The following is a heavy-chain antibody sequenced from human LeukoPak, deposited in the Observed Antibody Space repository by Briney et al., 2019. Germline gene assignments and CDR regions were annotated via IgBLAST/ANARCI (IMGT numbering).Heavy chain of an antibody. CDR2: IYSGGST. Sequence: GGSLRLPCAASGFTVSSNYMSWVRQAPGKGLEWVSVIYSGGSTYYADSVKGRFTISRDNSKNTLYLQMNSLRAEDTAVYYCAKLPPPAAIRGGHFDYWGQGTLVTVSS. CDR3: AKLPPPAAIRGGHFDY. D-gene: IGHD2-2*02. CDR1: GFTVSSNY. J-gene: IGHJ4*02. V-gene: IGHV3-53*01.